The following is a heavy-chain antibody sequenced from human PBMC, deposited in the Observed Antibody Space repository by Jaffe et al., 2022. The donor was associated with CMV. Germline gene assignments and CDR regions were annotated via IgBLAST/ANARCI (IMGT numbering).Heavy chain of an antibody. CDR2: INPSGGIT. Sequence: QAQLVQSGAEVKKPGASVMVSCKASGYTFTSYHMHWVRQAPGQGLEWMGMINPSGGITYEQKFQGRVTMTRDTSTSTVYMELSSLRSEDMAVYYCAKNLAGSSPRGGGFRWDIQPKNRDFWSHFGSSNNYYAMDVWGQGTTVTVSS. J-gene: IGHJ6*02. CDR3: AKNLAGSSPRGGGFRWDIQPKNRDFWSHFGSSNNYYAMDV. CDR1: GYTFTSYH. V-gene: IGHV1-46*01. D-gene: IGHD3-3*01.